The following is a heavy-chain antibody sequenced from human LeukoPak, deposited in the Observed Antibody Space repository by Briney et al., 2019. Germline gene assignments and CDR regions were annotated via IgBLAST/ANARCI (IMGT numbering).Heavy chain of an antibody. J-gene: IGHJ4*02. Sequence: GGSLRLSCAASGFTFSSYSMNWVRQAPGKGLEWVSYISSSSSTIYCADSVKGRFTISRDNSMNTLYLQMNSLRAEDTAVYYCARDLLGSLGYWGQGTLVTVSS. CDR3: ARDLLGSLGY. D-gene: IGHD2-8*02. CDR1: GFTFSSYS. CDR2: ISSSSSTI. V-gene: IGHV3-48*01.